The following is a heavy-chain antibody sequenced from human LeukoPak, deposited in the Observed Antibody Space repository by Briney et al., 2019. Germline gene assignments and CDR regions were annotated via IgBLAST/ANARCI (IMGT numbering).Heavy chain of an antibody. D-gene: IGHD6-13*01. J-gene: IGHJ5*02. Sequence: SETLSLTCAVYGGSFSGYYWSWIRQPRGKGLEWIGEINHSGSTNYNPSLKSRVTISVDTSKNQFSLKLSSVTAADTAVYYCARIGIAAVNWFDPWGQGTLVTVSS. CDR2: INHSGST. CDR3: ARIGIAAVNWFDP. CDR1: GGSFSGYY. V-gene: IGHV4-34*01.